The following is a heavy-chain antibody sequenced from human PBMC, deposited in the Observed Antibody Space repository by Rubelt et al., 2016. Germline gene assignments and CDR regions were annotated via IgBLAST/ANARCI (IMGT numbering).Heavy chain of an antibody. CDR2: ISSSSSYI. Sequence: EVQLVESGGGLVQPGGSLRLSCAASGFTVSSNYMSWVRQAPGKGLEWVSSISSSSSYIYYADSVKGRFTISRDNGKNSLYLQMNSLRAEETAVYYCAKGITVTAFDYWGQGTLVTVSS. V-gene: IGHV3-21*01. J-gene: IGHJ4*02. D-gene: IGHD4-17*01. CDR3: AKGITVTAFDY. CDR1: GFTVSSNY.